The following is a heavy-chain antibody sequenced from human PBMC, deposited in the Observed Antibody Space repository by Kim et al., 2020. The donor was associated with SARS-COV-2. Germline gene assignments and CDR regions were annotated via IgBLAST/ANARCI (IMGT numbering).Heavy chain of an antibody. CDR1: GFTFSSYS. CDR2: ISSSSSTI. D-gene: IGHD6-13*01. CDR3: ARGGRGIAANLVYY. V-gene: IGHV3-48*02. J-gene: IGHJ4*02. Sequence: GGSLRLSCAASGFTFSSYSMNWVRQAPGKGLEWVSYISSSSSTIYYTDSVKGRFTISRDNAKNSLYLQMNSLRDEDTAVYYCARGGRGIAANLVYYWGQGTLVTVSS.